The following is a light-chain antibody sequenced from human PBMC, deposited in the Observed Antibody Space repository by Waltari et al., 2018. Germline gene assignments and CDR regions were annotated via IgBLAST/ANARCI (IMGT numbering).Light chain of an antibody. CDR3: QQRSNWPPLT. CDR2: DAS. Sequence: EIVLIQSPATLSLSPGERATLSCRSSQSVSSYLAWYQHNTGQAPRLLIYDASNRATGIPARFSGSGSWTDFTLTISSLEPEDFAVYYCQQRSNWPPLTFGGGTKVEIK. V-gene: IGKV3-11*01. CDR1: QSVSSY. J-gene: IGKJ4*01.